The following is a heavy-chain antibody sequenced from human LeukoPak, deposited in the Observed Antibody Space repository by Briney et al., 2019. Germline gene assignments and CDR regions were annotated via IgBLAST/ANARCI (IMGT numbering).Heavy chain of an antibody. CDR2: IIPIFGTA. CDR3: ARVRVAARSPTYYYYYYMDV. V-gene: IGHV1-69*13. J-gene: IGHJ6*03. CDR1: GGTFISYA. D-gene: IGHD6-6*01. Sequence: GASVKVSCKATGGTFISYAISWVRQAPGQGLEWMGGIIPIFGTANYAQKFQGRVTITADESTSTAYMELSSLRSEDTAVYYCARVRVAARSPTYYYYYYMDVWGKGTTVTVSS.